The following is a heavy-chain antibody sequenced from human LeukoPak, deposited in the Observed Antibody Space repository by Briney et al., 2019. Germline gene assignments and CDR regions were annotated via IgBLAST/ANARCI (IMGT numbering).Heavy chain of an antibody. CDR3: ATSVRRFGELLPANQDY. CDR1: GYALTELS. V-gene: IGHV1-24*01. D-gene: IGHD3-10*01. CDR2: FDPEDGET. Sequence: ASVKVSCKVSGYALTELSMHWVRQAPGKGLEWMGGFDPEDGETIYAQKFQGRVTMTEDTSTDTAYMELSSLRSEDTAVYYCATSVRRFGELLPANQDYWGQRTLVTLSS. J-gene: IGHJ4*02.